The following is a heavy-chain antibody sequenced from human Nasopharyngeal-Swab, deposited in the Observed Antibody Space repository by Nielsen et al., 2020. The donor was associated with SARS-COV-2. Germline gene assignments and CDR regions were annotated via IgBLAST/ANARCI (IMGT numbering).Heavy chain of an antibody. V-gene: IGHV4-59*01. J-gene: IGHJ6*03. CDR3: ARDLGGYDILTGYYHYYYYMDV. CDR2: IYYSGST. Sequence: RQAPGKGLEWIGYIYYSGSTNYNPPLKSRVTISVDTSKNQFSLKLSSVTAADTAVYYCARDLGGYDILTGYYHYYYYMDVWGKGATVTVSS. D-gene: IGHD3-9*01.